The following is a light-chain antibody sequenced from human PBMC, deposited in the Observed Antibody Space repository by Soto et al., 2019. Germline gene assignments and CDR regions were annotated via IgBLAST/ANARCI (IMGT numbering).Light chain of an antibody. Sequence: DIQLTQSPSFLSASVGDRVTIICRASQGISSYLAWYQQKPGKAPNLLIYAASTLQSGVPSRFSGSGSGTEFTLTISSLQPEDFTTYYCQQLNSYPRTFGQGTKVEIK. CDR1: QGISSY. J-gene: IGKJ1*01. CDR3: QQLNSYPRT. V-gene: IGKV1-9*01. CDR2: AAS.